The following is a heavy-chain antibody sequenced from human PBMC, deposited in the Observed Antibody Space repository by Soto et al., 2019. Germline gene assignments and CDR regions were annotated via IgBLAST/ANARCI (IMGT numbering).Heavy chain of an antibody. Sequence: XXSLRLSFAASGFTFSSYAMRWVPQAPGKGLEWVSAISGSGGSTYYADSVKGRFTISRDNSKNTLYLQMNSMRAEDTAVYYCAKENGDYNYFDYWGQGTLVTVSS. CDR3: AKENGDYNYFDY. CDR1: GFTFSSYA. V-gene: IGHV3-23*01. CDR2: ISGSGGST. J-gene: IGHJ4*02. D-gene: IGHD4-17*01.